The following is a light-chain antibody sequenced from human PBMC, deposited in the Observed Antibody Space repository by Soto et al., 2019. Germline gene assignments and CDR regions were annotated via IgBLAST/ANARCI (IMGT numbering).Light chain of an antibody. CDR3: QQRSNWPPP. V-gene: IGKV3-11*01. J-gene: IGKJ5*01. CDR2: DAS. Sequence: RVMTQSPATLSLSPGERATLSCRASQSVSSYLAWYQQKPGQAPRLLIYDASNRATGIPARFSGSGSGTDFTLTISSLEPEDFAVYYCQQRSNWPPPFGQGTRLEIK. CDR1: QSVSSY.